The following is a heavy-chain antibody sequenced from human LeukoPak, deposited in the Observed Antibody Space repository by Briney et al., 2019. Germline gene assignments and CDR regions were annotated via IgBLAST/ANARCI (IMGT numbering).Heavy chain of an antibody. CDR3: AKGRGPYYYGSGQGYYMDV. J-gene: IGHJ6*03. Sequence: GGSLRLSCAASGFTVSSNYMSWVRQAPGKGLEWVAFIRYDGSNKYYADSVKGRFTISRDNSKNTLYLQMNSLRAEDTAVYYCAKGRGPYYYGSGQGYYMDVWGKGTTVTVSS. D-gene: IGHD3-10*01. CDR2: IRYDGSNK. CDR1: GFTVSSNY. V-gene: IGHV3-30*02.